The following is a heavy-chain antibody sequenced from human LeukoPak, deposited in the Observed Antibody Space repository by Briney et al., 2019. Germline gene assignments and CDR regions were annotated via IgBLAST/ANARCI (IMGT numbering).Heavy chain of an antibody. J-gene: IGHJ4*02. CDR1: GFTFSSYG. D-gene: IGHD3-22*01. CDR3: ARGQTYYYDSSGYG. CDR2: IWYDGSNK. Sequence: GGSLRLSCAASGFTFSSYGMHWVRQAPGKGLEWVAVIWYDGSNKYYADSVKGRFTISRDNSKNTLYLQMNSLRAEDTAVYYCARGQTYYYDSSGYGWGQGTLVTVSS. V-gene: IGHV3-33*01.